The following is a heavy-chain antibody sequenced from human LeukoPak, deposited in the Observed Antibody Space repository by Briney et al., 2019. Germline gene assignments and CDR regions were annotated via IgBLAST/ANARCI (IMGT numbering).Heavy chain of an antibody. CDR3: AREKLRYFDWLWDAFDI. CDR1: GGSFSGYY. D-gene: IGHD3-9*01. V-gene: IGHV4-34*01. Sequence: SETLSLTCAVYGGSFSGYYWSWIRQPPGKGLEWIGEINHSGSTNYNPSLKSRVTISVDTSKNQFSLNLTSVTAADTAVYYCAREKLRYFDWLWDAFDIWGQGTMVTVSS. J-gene: IGHJ3*02. CDR2: INHSGST.